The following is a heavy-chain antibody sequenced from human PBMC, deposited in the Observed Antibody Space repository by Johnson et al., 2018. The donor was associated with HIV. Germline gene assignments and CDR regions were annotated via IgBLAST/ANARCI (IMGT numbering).Heavy chain of an antibody. Sequence: VQLVESGGGLVQPGGSLRLSCAASGFTFSSYEMNWVRQAPGKGLEWVSSISSRGSNINSAEAVNGRFTISRDKAKNSLYLQMNSLRAEDPAVYYCARDPYDRDAFDIWGQGTMVTVSS. CDR1: GFTFSSYE. CDR2: ISSRGSNI. J-gene: IGHJ3*02. V-gene: IGHV3-48*03. CDR3: ARDPYDRDAFDI. D-gene: IGHD3-16*01.